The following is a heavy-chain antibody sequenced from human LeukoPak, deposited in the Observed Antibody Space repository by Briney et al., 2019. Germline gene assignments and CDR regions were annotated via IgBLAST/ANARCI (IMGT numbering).Heavy chain of an antibody. CDR2: INHSGST. J-gene: IGHJ4*02. D-gene: IGHD4-17*01. V-gene: IGHV4-34*01. CDR1: GGSFSGYY. Sequence: PSETLSLTCAVYGGSFSGYYWSWIRQPPGKGLEWIGEINHSGSTNYNPSLKSRVTISVDTSKNQFSLKLSSVTAADTAVYYCARSPNTVTMYRFDYWGQGTLVTVSS. CDR3: ARSPNTVTMYRFDY.